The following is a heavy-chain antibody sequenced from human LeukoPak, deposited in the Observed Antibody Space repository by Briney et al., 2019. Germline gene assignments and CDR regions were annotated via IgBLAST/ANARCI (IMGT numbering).Heavy chain of an antibody. V-gene: IGHV3-30*18. D-gene: IGHD2-15*01. CDR2: ISYDGSNN. J-gene: IGHJ4*02. Sequence: GGSLRLSCAASGFTVSSNYMSWVRQAPGKGLEWVAVISYDGSNNYYADSVKGRFTISRDNSKNTLFLQMNSMRAEDTAVYYCAKTLGYCSGGSCYSGVIDYWGQGTLVTVSS. CDR3: AKTLGYCSGGSCYSGVIDY. CDR1: GFTVSSNY.